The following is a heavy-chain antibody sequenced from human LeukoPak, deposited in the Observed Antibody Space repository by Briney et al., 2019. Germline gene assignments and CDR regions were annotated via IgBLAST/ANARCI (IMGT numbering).Heavy chain of an antibody. V-gene: IGHV3-21*01. CDR1: GFTFSSYS. D-gene: IGHD1-26*01. J-gene: IGHJ4*02. CDR2: ISSSSSYI. Sequence: PGGSLRLSCAASGFTFSSYSMNWVRQAPGKGLEWVSSISSSSSYIYYADSVKGQFTISRDNAKNSLYLQMNSLRAEDTAVYYCARAPRYSGSYFDYWGQGTLVTVSS. CDR3: ARAPRYSGSYFDY.